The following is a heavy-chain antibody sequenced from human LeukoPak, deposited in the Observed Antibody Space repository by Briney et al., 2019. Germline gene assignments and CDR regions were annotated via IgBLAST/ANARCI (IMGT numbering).Heavy chain of an antibody. CDR2: IYHSGDT. J-gene: IGHJ5*02. CDR3: ARGGYSGSDWTT. D-gene: IGHD5-12*01. CDR1: GGSISTFY. Sequence: SETLFLTCTVSGGSISTFYWNWIRQPPGKGLEWIGYIYHSGDTRYNPSLKSRVTISVDTSKSQFSLKVSSVTAADTAVYYCARGGYSGSDWTTWGQGTLVTVSS. V-gene: IGHV4-59*01.